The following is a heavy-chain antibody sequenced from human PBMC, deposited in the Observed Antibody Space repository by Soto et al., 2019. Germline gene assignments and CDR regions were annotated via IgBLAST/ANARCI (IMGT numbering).Heavy chain of an antibody. V-gene: IGHV1-2*04. Sequence: QVQLVQSGAEVKKPGASVKVSCKASGYTFTGYYMHWVRQAPGQGLEWMGWINPNSGGTNYAQKFQGWVTMTRDTSISTAYMELSRLRSDDTAVYYCARDHIGSSAQYNYYGMDVWGQGTTVTVSS. CDR2: INPNSGGT. D-gene: IGHD2-21*01. J-gene: IGHJ6*02. CDR3: ARDHIGSSAQYNYYGMDV. CDR1: GYTFTGYY.